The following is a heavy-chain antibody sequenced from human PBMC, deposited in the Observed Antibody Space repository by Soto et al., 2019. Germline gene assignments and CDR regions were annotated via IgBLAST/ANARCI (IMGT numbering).Heavy chain of an antibody. CDR3: SRVLYATWSSFDY. V-gene: IGHV3-48*03. D-gene: IGHD1-26*01. CDR1: GFTFSSYE. J-gene: IGHJ4*02. CDR2: ITSGGTT. Sequence: PGGSLRLSCTASGFTFSSYEMTWVRQAPGKGLEWISYITSGGTTYYADSAKGRFTISRANAKNSLYLHLNSLTDEDTAIYYCSRVLYATWSSFDYWGQGTPVTVSS.